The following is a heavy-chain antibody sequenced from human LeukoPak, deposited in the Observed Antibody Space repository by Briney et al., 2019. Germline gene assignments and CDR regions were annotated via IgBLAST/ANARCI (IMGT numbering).Heavy chain of an antibody. CDR3: ARQQDGTGGLI. CDR2: IYHSGST. J-gene: IGHJ3*02. D-gene: IGHD1-1*01. Sequence: SETLSLTCAVSGYSISSGYYWGWIRQPPGKGLEWIGSIYHSGSTYYNPSLKSRVTISEDTSKNQFSLKLSSVTAADTAVYYCARQQDGTGGLIWGQGTMVTVSS. CDR1: GYSISSGYY. V-gene: IGHV4-38-2*01.